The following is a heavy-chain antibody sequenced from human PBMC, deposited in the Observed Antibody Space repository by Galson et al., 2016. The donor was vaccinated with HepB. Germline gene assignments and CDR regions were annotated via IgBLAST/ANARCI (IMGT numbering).Heavy chain of an antibody. CDR1: GLSVSINY. J-gene: IGHJ6*02. D-gene: IGHD5-18*01. CDR3: ARGGRDTAMDYFYYGMHV. CDR2: IYSGGST. V-gene: IGHV3-66*01. Sequence: SLRLSCAASGLSVSINYMCWVRQAPGKGLEWVSVIYSGGSTFYDASVKGRFTISRDNSKNTLYLQMNSPRAEDTAVYYCARGGRDTAMDYFYYGMHVWGQGTTVTVSS.